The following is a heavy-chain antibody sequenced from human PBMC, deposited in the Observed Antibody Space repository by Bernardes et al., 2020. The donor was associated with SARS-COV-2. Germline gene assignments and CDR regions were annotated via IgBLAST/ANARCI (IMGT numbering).Heavy chain of an antibody. Sequence: ASVKVSCQVSGHTLKEVSLYWVRQAPGEGLEWMGGFGPEDGETIYAQKFQGRVRMTEDLSTDTAYMDLSSLSFEDTAVYYCATDGGPTDYGDYDQGAPPAFVIWGQGTMVTVSP. V-gene: IGHV1-24*01. CDR2: FGPEDGET. CDR1: GHTLKEVS. CDR3: ATDGGPTDYGDYDQGAPPAFVI. J-gene: IGHJ3*02. D-gene: IGHD4-17*01.